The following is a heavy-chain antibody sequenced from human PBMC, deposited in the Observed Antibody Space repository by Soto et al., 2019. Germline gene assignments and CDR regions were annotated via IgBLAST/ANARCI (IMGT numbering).Heavy chain of an antibody. Sequence: QVQLQESGPGLVRPSETLSLTCTVSGGSITHYYWTWIRQPPGKGLEWMGYIYYRGTTTNYNPSLKSRVTLSVDTSKLQFSRKLSSVTAADTAVYYCARLGGSYAVPPFDYWGQGTLVTVSS. CDR3: ARLGGSYAVPPFDY. J-gene: IGHJ4*02. D-gene: IGHD1-26*01. V-gene: IGHV4-59*08. CDR1: GGSITHYY. CDR2: IYYRGTTT.